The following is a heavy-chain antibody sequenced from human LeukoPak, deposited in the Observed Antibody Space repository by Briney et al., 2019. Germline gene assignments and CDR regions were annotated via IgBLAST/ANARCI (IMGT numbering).Heavy chain of an antibody. CDR3: ARGRYSSGWTYFDY. V-gene: IGHV3-30-3*01. D-gene: IGHD6-19*01. CDR2: ISYDGSNK. Sequence: GGSLRLSCAASGFTFSSYAMHWVRQAPGKGLEWVAVISYDGSNKYYADSVKGRFTISRDNSKNTLYLQMNSLRAEDTAVYYCARGRYSSGWTYFDYCGQGTLGTVSS. CDR1: GFTFSSYA. J-gene: IGHJ4*02.